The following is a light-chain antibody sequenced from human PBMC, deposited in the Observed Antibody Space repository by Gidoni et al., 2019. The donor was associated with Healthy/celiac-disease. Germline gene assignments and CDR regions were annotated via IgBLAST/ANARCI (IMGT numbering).Light chain of an antibody. V-gene: IGKV3-11*01. CDR2: DAS. Sequence: EIVLTQSPATLSLSPGERATLSCRASQSFSSYLAWYQQKPGQAPRLLIYDASNRATGIPARFSGSGSGTDFTLTISSLEPEDFAVYYCQQRSNWRGLTFGGGTKVEIK. J-gene: IGKJ4*01. CDR1: QSFSSY. CDR3: QQRSNWRGLT.